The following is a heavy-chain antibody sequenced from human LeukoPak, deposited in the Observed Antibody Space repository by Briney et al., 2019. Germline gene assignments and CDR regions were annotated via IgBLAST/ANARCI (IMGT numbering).Heavy chain of an antibody. V-gene: IGHV3-30*02. D-gene: IGHD5-18*01. CDR3: ATCGYSYGRFDY. CDR1: GFSFSAYG. Sequence: PGGSLRLSCAASGFSFSAYGMNWVRQAPGKGLEWIAFIRYDGSNKYYADSVKGRFTISRDNSKNSLYLQMNSLRAEDTAVYYCATCGYSYGRFDYWGQGTLVTVSS. J-gene: IGHJ4*02. CDR2: IRYDGSNK.